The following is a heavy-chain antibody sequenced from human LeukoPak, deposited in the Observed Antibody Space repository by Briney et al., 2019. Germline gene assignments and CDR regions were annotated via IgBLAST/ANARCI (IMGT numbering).Heavy chain of an antibody. J-gene: IGHJ4*02. Sequence: GGSLRLSCVASGFTFSNYTMHWVRQAPGKGLEWVAVVSYSGSIKYYADSVKSRLTISRDNSENTLYLQMNSLRAEDTAVYYCVATSGSSTNWGQGTLVTVSS. V-gene: IGHV3-30-3*01. CDR3: VATSGSSTN. CDR2: VSYSGSIK. CDR1: GFTFSNYT. D-gene: IGHD2-2*01.